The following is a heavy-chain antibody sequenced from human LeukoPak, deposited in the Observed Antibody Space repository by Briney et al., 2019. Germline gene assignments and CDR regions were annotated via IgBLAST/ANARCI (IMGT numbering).Heavy chain of an antibody. CDR2: INPNSGGT. CDR1: GYTFTGYY. D-gene: IGHD6-6*01. CDR3: ARRGKTYSSSFEDY. V-gene: IGHV1-2*02. Sequence: ASVTVSFTASGYTFTGYYMHWVRQAPGQGLEWMGWINPNSGGTNYAQKFQGRVTMTRDTSISTAYMELSRLRSDDTAVYYCARRGKTYSSSFEDYWGQGTLVTVSS. J-gene: IGHJ4*02.